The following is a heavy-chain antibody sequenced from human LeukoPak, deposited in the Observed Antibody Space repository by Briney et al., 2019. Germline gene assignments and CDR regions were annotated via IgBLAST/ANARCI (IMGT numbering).Heavy chain of an antibody. J-gene: IGHJ5*02. CDR1: GFTFSDYY. CDR3: ARARGSYVFDP. D-gene: IGHD1-26*01. Sequence: PGGSLRLSCAASGFTFSDYYMSWIRQAPGKGLEWVSVIYSGGSTYYADSVKGRFTISRDNSKNTLYLQMNSLRAEDTAVYYCARARGSYVFDPWGQGTLVTVSS. CDR2: IYSGGST. V-gene: IGHV3-66*01.